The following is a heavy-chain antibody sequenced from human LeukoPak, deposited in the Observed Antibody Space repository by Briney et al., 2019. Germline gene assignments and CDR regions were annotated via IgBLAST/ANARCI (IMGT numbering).Heavy chain of an antibody. Sequence: SGPAKAHLTHTLTPTRTFSEFSLSTSGMCVSWIRQPPGKALEWLALIDWDDDKYYSTYLKTRLTISKDTSKNQVVLTIINMDPVDTATYDCARSTRYYDYVWGSYRPRYHYYYRWLVWGQGTTVTVSS. CDR2: IDWDDDK. J-gene: IGHJ6*02. CDR1: EFSLSTSGMC. V-gene: IGHV2-70*01. D-gene: IGHD3-16*02. CDR3: ARSTRYYDYVWGSYRPRYHYYYRWLV.